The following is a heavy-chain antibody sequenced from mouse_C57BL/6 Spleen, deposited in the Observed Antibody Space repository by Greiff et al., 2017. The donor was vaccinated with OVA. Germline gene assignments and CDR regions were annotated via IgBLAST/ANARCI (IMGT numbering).Heavy chain of an antibody. CDR2: IDPSDSET. V-gene: IGHV1-52*01. Sequence: QVQLQQPGAELVRPGSSVKLSCKASGYTFTSYWMHWVKQRPIQGLEWIGNIDPSDSETHYNQKFKDKATLTVDKSSSTAYMQLSSLTSEDSAVYYCARAITTVVEGDYFDYWGQGTTLTVSS. J-gene: IGHJ2*01. CDR3: ARAITTVVEGDYFDY. D-gene: IGHD1-1*01. CDR1: GYTFTSYW.